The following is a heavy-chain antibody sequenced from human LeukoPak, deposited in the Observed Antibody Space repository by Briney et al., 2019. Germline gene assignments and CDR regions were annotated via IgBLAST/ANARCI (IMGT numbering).Heavy chain of an antibody. CDR3: ANVMQIGNYAAYYFDY. D-gene: IGHD1-7*01. V-gene: IGHV1-8*01. CDR2: MNPNSGNT. CDR1: GYTFTSYD. J-gene: IGHJ4*02. Sequence: ASVKVSCKASGYTFTSYDINWVRQATGQGLEWMGWMNPNSGNTGYAQKFQGRVTMTRNTSISTAYMELSSLRSEDTAVYYCANVMQIGNYAAYYFDYWGQGTLVTVSS.